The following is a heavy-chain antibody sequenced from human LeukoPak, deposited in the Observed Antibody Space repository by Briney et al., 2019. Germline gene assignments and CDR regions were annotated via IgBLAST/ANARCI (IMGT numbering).Heavy chain of an antibody. CDR2: IFNSGST. V-gene: IGHV4-61*02. CDR3: TREYGFMTTVFHAFDI. Sequence: SQTLSLTCTVSGGSINSDSYYWSWIRQPAGKGLEWIGRIFNSGSTNSIPSLKSRVTISLDASKNQFSLNLSSVTAADTAVYYCTREYGFMTTVFHAFDIWGQGTMVTVSS. CDR1: GGSINSDSYY. J-gene: IGHJ3*02. D-gene: IGHD4-17*01.